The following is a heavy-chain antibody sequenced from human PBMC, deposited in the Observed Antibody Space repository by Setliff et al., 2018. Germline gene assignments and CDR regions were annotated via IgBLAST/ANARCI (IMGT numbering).Heavy chain of an antibody. CDR2: INPNSGGT. Sequence: GASVKVPCKASGYTFTGYYMHWVRQAPGQGLEWMGWINPNSGGTNYAQKFQGRVTMTRDTSISTAYMELSRLRSDDTAVYYGARGLLDIVAAMVDYWGQGTLVTVSS. CDR3: ARGLLDIVAAMVDY. D-gene: IGHD5-12*01. J-gene: IGHJ4*02. CDR1: GYTFTGYY. V-gene: IGHV1-2*02.